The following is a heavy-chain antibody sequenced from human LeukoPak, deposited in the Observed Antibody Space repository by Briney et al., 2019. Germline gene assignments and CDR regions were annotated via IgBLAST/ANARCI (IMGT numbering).Heavy chain of an antibody. J-gene: IGHJ3*02. D-gene: IGHD2-2*01. CDR2: INPSGGST. Sequence: ASVKASCKASGYTFTSYYMHWVRQAPGQGLEWMGIINPSGGSTSYAQKFQGRVTMTRDTSTSTVYMELSSLGSEDTAVYYCARTDSVPAAAVAFDIWGQGTMVTVSS. CDR1: GYTFTSYY. CDR3: ARTDSVPAAAVAFDI. V-gene: IGHV1-46*01.